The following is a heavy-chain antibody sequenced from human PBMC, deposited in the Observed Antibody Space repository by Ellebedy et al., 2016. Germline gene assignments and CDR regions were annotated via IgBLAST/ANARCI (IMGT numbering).Heavy chain of an antibody. V-gene: IGHV2-70*01. D-gene: IGHD5-18*01. Sequence: SGPTLVKPTQTLTLTCTFSGFSLSTSGMSVSWIRQPPGKALEWLALIDWHDDEYYSTSLKSRLTISKDTSKNQVVLTMTNMDPVDTATYYCARIRVDTTMVHYFDYWGQGTLVTVSS. J-gene: IGHJ4*02. CDR2: IDWHDDE. CDR1: GFSLSTSGMS. CDR3: ARIRVDTTMVHYFDY.